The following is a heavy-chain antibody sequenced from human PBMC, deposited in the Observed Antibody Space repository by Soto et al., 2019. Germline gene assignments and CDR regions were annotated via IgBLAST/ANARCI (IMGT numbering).Heavy chain of an antibody. CDR2: VYPRDSDT. D-gene: IGHD2-15*01. Sequence: GESLKISCKGSGYIFIDYWIGWVRQMPGKGLEWMGIVYPRDSDTRYSPSFQGQVTISADRSTGTAFLQWRSLKASDTALYYCARPPLPGYSIHFNSWGQGTLVTVSS. J-gene: IGHJ4*02. CDR3: ARPPLPGYSIHFNS. CDR1: GYIFIDYW. V-gene: IGHV5-51*01.